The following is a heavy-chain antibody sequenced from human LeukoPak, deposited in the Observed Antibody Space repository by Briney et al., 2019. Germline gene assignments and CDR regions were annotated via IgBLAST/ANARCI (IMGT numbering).Heavy chain of an antibody. CDR2: ISGGGGGT. CDR1: AFTFSSYA. Sequence: GGSLRLSCAASAFTFSSYAMSRVRQAPGRGLEWVSGISGGGGGTYYADSVKGRFTISRDNSKNTLYLQMNSLRADDTAVYYCAKGRYSSSRYQACDYWGQGTLVTVSS. D-gene: IGHD6-13*01. CDR3: AKGRYSSSRYQACDY. J-gene: IGHJ4*02. V-gene: IGHV3-23*01.